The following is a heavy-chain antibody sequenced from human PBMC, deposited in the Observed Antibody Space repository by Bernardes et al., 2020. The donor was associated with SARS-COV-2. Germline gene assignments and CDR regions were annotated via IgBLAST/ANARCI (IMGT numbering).Heavy chain of an antibody. J-gene: IGHJ4*02. CDR3: ARHGHKGYYDTSGMFLDY. V-gene: IGHV4-39*01. D-gene: IGHD3-22*01. CDR2: IYYSGST. CDR1: GGSISSSNYY. Sequence: SETLSLTCTVSGGSISSSNYYWGWIRQPPGKGLEWIGTIYYSGSTYYNPSLKSRVTISIDTSKNQFSLKLSSVTAADTAVYYCARHGHKGYYDTSGMFLDYWGQGTLVTVSS.